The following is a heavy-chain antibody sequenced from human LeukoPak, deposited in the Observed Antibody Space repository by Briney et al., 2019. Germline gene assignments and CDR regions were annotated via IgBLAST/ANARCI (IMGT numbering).Heavy chain of an antibody. V-gene: IGHV3-48*03. J-gene: IGHJ5*02. CDR3: ARDGGIAAAPRDNWFDP. D-gene: IGHD6-13*01. Sequence: GGSLRLSCAASGFTFSSYEMNWVRQAPGKGLEWVSYISSSGSTICYADSVKGRFTISRDNAKNSLYLQMNSLRAEDTAVYYCARDGGIAAAPRDNWFDPWGQGTLVTVSS. CDR2: ISSSGSTI. CDR1: GFTFSSYE.